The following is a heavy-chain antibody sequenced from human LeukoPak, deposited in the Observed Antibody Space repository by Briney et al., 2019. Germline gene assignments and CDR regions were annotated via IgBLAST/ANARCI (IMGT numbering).Heavy chain of an antibody. CDR1: GGSISSGGYY. D-gene: IGHD1-1*01. CDR3: ARRRYNIDY. V-gene: IGHV4-31*03. CDR2: IYYSGST. J-gene: IGHJ4*01. Sequence: PSQTLSLTCTVSGGSISSGGYYWSWIRQHPGKGLEWIGYIYYSGSTNYNPSLKSRVTISVDTSKNQISLKLSSVTAADTAVYYCARRRYNIDYGGQEPWSPSPQ.